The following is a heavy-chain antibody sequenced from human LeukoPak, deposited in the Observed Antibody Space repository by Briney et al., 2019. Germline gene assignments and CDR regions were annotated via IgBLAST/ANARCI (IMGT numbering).Heavy chain of an antibody. CDR2: ISGNGVTT. CDR3: AKSIRQLGNYYYYMDV. J-gene: IGHJ6*03. CDR1: GFTFSSYA. V-gene: IGHV3-23*01. Sequence: GGSLRLSCAASGFTFSSYAMNWVRQALGKGLEWVSAISGNGVTTFYADSVKGRFTISRDNSKNTLYLQMNSLRAEDTAVYFCAKSIRQLGNYYYYMDVWGNGTTVTVSS. D-gene: IGHD7-27*01.